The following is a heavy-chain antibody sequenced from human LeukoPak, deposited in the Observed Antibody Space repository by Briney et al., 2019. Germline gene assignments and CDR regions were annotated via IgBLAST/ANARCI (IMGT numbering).Heavy chain of an antibody. J-gene: IGHJ6*03. CDR2: ISSSSSYI. Sequence: GGSLRLSCAASGFTFSSYNMNWVRQAPGKGLEWVSSISSSSSYIYYADSVKGRFIISRDNAKNSLYLQMNSLRAEDTAVYYCARVIAFRGYMDVWVKGTTVTVSS. D-gene: IGHD3-16*02. V-gene: IGHV3-21*06. CDR3: ARVIAFRGYMDV. CDR1: GFTFSSYN.